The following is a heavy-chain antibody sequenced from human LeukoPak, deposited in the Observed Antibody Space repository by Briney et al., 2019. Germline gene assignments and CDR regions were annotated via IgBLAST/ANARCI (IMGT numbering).Heavy chain of an antibody. CDR3: ARVGMITFGGGAFDI. Sequence: PGGSLRLSCAASGFTVSSNYMSWVRQAPGKGLEWVSVIYSGGTTYYADSVKGRFTISRDNSKNTLYLQMNSLRAEDAAVYYCARVGMITFGGGAFDIWGQGTMVTVSS. CDR2: IYSGGTT. D-gene: IGHD3-16*01. V-gene: IGHV3-53*01. J-gene: IGHJ3*02. CDR1: GFTVSSNY.